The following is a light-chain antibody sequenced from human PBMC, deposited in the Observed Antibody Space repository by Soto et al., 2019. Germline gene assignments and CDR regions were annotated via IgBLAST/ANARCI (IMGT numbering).Light chain of an antibody. CDR3: QQYDVSPIT. V-gene: IGKV3-20*01. J-gene: IGKJ5*01. CDR2: DAS. CDR1: QSVRSER. Sequence: EIVLTPSPDPLSLSPGERATLSCRASQSVRSERLAWYQHKHGQAPRLVIFDASSRATGIPERFSGSGSGTDFTLTITRLEPEDFAVYFCQQYDVSPITFGLGTRLEIK.